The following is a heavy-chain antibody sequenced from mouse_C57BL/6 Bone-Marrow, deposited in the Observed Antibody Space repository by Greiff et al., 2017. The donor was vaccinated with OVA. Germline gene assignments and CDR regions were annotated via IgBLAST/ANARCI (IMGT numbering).Heavy chain of an antibody. J-gene: IGHJ2*01. D-gene: IGHD1-1*01. V-gene: IGHV1-54*01. CDR3: ARYYGSTFDY. CDR2: INPGSGGT. CDR1: GYAFTNYL. Sequence: QVQLQQSGAELLRPGTSVKVSCKASGYAFTNYLIEWVKQRPGQGLEWIGVINPGSGGTNYNEKFKGKATLTADKSSSTAYMQLSSLTSEDSAVYFCARYYGSTFDYWGQVTTLTVSS.